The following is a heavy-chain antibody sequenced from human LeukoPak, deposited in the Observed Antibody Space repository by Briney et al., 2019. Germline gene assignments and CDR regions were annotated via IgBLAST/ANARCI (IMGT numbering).Heavy chain of an antibody. Sequence: PGGSLRLSCAASGFTFSDYYMTWIRQAPGKGLEWVSYISITGGTTYYADSVKGRFTISRDNAKNSLFLQMNSLRAEDTAVYFCARESMYTFAIWGQGTMVTVSS. D-gene: IGHD2/OR15-2a*01. J-gene: IGHJ3*02. V-gene: IGHV3-11*01. CDR2: ISITGGTT. CDR1: GFTFSDYY. CDR3: ARESMYTFAI.